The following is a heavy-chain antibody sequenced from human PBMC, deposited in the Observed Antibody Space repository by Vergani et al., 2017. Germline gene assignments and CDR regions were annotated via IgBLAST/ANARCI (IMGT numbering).Heavy chain of an antibody. V-gene: IGHV1-18*01. Sequence: QVQLVQSGAEVKKPGASVKVSCQASGYTFTSYGISWVRQAPGQGLEWMGWISAYNGNTNYAQKLQGRVTMTTDTSTSTAYMELRSLRSDDTAVYYCARDLMEDSSGWDLPLYYYGMDVWGQGTTVTVSS. CDR3: ARDLMEDSSGWDLPLYYYGMDV. D-gene: IGHD6-19*01. J-gene: IGHJ6*02. CDR2: ISAYNGNT. CDR1: GYTFTSYG.